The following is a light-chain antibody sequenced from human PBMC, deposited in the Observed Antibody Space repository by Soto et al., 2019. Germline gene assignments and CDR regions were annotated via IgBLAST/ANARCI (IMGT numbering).Light chain of an antibody. V-gene: IGKV3-15*01. CDR1: QTVSRN. CDR2: GAS. J-gene: IGKJ4*01. CDR3: QQYNNWPPLT. Sequence: EIVMTQSPATLSLSPGERATLSCRASQTVSRNVAWYQQRPGQAPRLLIYGASTRATGIPARFSGSGSGTEFTLTISSLQSEDFAVYYCQQYNNWPPLTFGGGTKVDIK.